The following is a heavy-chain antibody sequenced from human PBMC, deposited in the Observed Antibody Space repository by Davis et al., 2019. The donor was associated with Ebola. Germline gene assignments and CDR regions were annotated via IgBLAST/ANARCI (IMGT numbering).Heavy chain of an antibody. Sequence: ASVKVSCKASGYTFTSYGISWVRQAPGQGLEWMGWISAYNGNTNYAQKLQGRVTMTTDTSTSTAYLELRSLRSDDTAVYYCARDNGDIVLVPADYYYGMDVWGQGTTVTVSS. D-gene: IGHD2-2*01. CDR2: ISAYNGNT. V-gene: IGHV1-18*04. CDR1: GYTFTSYG. J-gene: IGHJ6*02. CDR3: ARDNGDIVLVPADYYYGMDV.